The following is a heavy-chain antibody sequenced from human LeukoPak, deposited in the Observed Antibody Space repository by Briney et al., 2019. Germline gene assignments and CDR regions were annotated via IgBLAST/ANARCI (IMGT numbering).Heavy chain of an antibody. CDR3: AKRYYDFPLDY. J-gene: IGHJ4*02. CDR1: GFTFSIYA. CDR2: ISANDGET. Sequence: GGSLRLSCAASGFTFSIYAMNGVRQAPGKGLEWVSSISANDGETHYADSVKGRFTISRDNSKNTLYLQINNPRVEDTAVYYCAKRYYDFPLDYWGQGTLVTVSS. D-gene: IGHD3-3*01. V-gene: IGHV3-23*01.